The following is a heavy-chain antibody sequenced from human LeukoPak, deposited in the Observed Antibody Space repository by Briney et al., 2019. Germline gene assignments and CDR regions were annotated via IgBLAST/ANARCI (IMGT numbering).Heavy chain of an antibody. Sequence: SETLSLTCTVSGGSISSYYWSWIRQPPGKGLEWNGYIYYSGSTNYNPSLKSRVTISVDTSKNQFSLKLSSVTAADTAVYYCARGQSYSSSWYRVFYFDYWGQGTLVTVSS. CDR1: GGSISSYY. J-gene: IGHJ4*02. CDR2: IYYSGST. D-gene: IGHD6-13*01. CDR3: ARGQSYSSSWYRVFYFDY. V-gene: IGHV4-59*08.